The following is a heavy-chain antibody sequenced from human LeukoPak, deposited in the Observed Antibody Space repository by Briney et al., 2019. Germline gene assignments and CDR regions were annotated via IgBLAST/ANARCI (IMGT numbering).Heavy chain of an antibody. CDR3: ARTVRGKGDY. V-gene: IGHV3-23*01. CDR1: GFTFSSYA. D-gene: IGHD3-10*01. J-gene: IGHJ4*02. Sequence: GGSLRLSCAASGFTFSSYAMSWVRQAPGKGLEWVSAISGSGDSTYYADSVQGRFTISRDNSKNTLYVQMNSLRAEDTAVYYCARTVRGKGDYWGQGTLVTVSS. CDR2: ISGSGDST.